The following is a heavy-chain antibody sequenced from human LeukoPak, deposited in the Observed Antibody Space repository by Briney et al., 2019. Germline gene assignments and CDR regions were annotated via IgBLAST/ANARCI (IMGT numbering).Heavy chain of an antibody. CDR1: GGSISSYY. D-gene: IGHD3-10*01. CDR3: ARCDYYGSGSPQTYYYYMDV. Sequence: SETLSLTCTVSGGSISSYYWSWIRQPAGKGLEWIGRIYTSGSTNYNPSLKSRVTMSVDTSKNQFSLKLSSVTAADTAVYYCARCDYYGSGSPQTYYYYMDVWGKGTTVTISS. J-gene: IGHJ6*03. V-gene: IGHV4-4*07. CDR2: IYTSGST.